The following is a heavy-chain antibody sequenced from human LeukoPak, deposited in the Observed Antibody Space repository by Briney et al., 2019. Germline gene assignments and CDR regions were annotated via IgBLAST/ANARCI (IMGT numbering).Heavy chain of an antibody. J-gene: IGHJ6*03. D-gene: IGHD1-26*01. CDR1: GFTVSSNY. CDR3: ARDKSGSCFGYYYMDV. Sequence: GGSLRLSCAASGFTVSSNYMSWVRQAPGKGLEWVSVIYSGGSTYYADSVKGRFTISRDNSKNTLYLQMNSLRAEDTAVYYCARDKSGSCFGYYYMDVWGKGTTVTVSS. CDR2: IYSGGST. V-gene: IGHV3-53*01.